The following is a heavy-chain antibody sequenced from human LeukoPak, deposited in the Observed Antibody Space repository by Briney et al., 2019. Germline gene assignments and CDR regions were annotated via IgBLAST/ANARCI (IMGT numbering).Heavy chain of an antibody. CDR3: AGLSPGGAFDI. Sequence: SETLSLTCAVYGGSFSGYYWSWIRQPPGKGLEWIGEINHSGSTNYNPSLKSRVTLSVDTSKNQFSLRLNSVTAAETAMYYCAGLSPGGAFDIWGQGTMVTVSS. CDR2: INHSGST. V-gene: IGHV4-34*01. CDR1: GGSFSGYY. J-gene: IGHJ3*02. D-gene: IGHD3-10*01.